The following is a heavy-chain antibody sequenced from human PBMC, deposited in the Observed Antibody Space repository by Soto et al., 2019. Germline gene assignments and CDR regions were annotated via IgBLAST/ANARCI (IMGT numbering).Heavy chain of an antibody. CDR2: IDPSDSYT. J-gene: IGHJ6*02. V-gene: IGHV5-10-1*01. CDR1: GYSFTSYW. Sequence: GESLKISCKGSGYSFTSYWISWVRQMPGKGLEWMGRIDPSDSYTNYSPSFQGHVTISAAKNSLYLQMNSLRAGDTAVYYCARAYSGRLPRRADYYYAMDVWGLGTTVTVSS. D-gene: IGHD2-15*01. CDR3: ARAYSGRLPRRADYYYAMDV.